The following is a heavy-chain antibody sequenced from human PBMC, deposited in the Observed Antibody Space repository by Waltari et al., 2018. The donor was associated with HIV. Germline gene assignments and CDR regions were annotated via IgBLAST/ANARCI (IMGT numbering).Heavy chain of an antibody. CDR3: ARGKYQLLTYYYYGMDV. V-gene: IGHV1-69*06. CDR1: GGTFSRYA. CDR2: IIPIFGTA. Sequence: QVQLVQSGDEVKKPGSSVKVSCKASGGTFSRYAISWERQGPGQGLEWMGGIIPIFGTANYAQKFQGRVTITADKSTSTAYMELSSLRAEDTAVYYCARGKYQLLTYYYYGMDVWGQGTTVTASS. D-gene: IGHD2-2*01. J-gene: IGHJ6*02.